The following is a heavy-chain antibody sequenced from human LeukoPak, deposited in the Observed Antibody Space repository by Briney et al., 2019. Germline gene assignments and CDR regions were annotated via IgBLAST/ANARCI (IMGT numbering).Heavy chain of an antibody. CDR3: ARQYLQRRAQPDY. V-gene: IGHV1-2*02. CDR1: GYTFTGYY. J-gene: IGHJ4*02. Sequence: ASVKVSCKASGYTFTGYYMHWVRQAPGQGLEWMGWINPNSGGTNYAQKFQGRVTMTTDTSTSTAYMELRSLRSDDTAVYYCARQYLQRRAQPDYWGQGTLVTVSS. CDR2: INPNSGGT. D-gene: IGHD4-11*01.